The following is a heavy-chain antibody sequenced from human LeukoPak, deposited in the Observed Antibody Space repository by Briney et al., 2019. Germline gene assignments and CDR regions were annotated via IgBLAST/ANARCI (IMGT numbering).Heavy chain of an antibody. CDR2: VNPDGNEK. J-gene: IGHJ4*02. V-gene: IGHV3-7*04. Sequence: GGSLRLSCAASGFVFSSYWMSWVRQAPGKGLEWVAKVNPDGNEKYYVDSVRGRFTISKDNPKNSVYLQMDSLKAEDTAVYYCARGQYQLLWGKGALIIVSS. CDR1: GFVFSSYW. CDR3: ARGQYQLL. D-gene: IGHD2-2*01.